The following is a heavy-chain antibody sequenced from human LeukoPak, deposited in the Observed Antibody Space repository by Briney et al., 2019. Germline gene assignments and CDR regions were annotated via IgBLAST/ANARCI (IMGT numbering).Heavy chain of an antibody. CDR2: IYSGGST. J-gene: IGHJ6*02. Sequence: GGSLRLSCAASGFTVSSNYMSWVRQAPGKGLAWVSVIYSGGSTYYADTVRGRFTISRDNSKNTLYLQMNSLRAEDTAVYYCARESFDWLSQSYYYGMDVWGQGTTVTVSS. D-gene: IGHD3-9*01. CDR3: ARESFDWLSQSYYYGMDV. V-gene: IGHV3-53*01. CDR1: GFTVSSNY.